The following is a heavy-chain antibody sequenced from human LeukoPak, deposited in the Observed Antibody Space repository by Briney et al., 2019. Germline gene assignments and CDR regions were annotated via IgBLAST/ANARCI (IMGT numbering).Heavy chain of an antibody. CDR3: ARGGYCSGGSCFPFDY. Sequence: TSETLSLTCTVSGGSISSYYWSWIRQPPGKGLEWIGYIYYSGSTNYNPSLKSRVTISVDTSKNQFSLKLSSVTAADTAVYYCARGGYCSGGSCFPFDYWGQRTLVTVSS. CDR2: IYYSGST. D-gene: IGHD2-15*01. V-gene: IGHV4-59*01. J-gene: IGHJ4*02. CDR1: GGSISSYY.